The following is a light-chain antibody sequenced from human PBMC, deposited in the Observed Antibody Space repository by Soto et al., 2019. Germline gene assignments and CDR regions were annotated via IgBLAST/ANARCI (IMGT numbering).Light chain of an antibody. CDR2: EVT. J-gene: IGLJ1*01. CDR3: CSYAGSSNFYV. Sequence: QSALTQPASVSGSPGQSITVSCTGTSSDVGSYNLVSWYQHHPGKAPQPMIYEVTKRPSGVSDRFSGSKSGNTASLTISGLQAEDEADYYCCSYAGSSNFYVFGTGTKVTVL. V-gene: IGLV2-23*02. CDR1: SSDVGSYNL.